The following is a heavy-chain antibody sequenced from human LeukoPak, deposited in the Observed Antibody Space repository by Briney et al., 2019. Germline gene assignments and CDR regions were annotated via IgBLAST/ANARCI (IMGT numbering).Heavy chain of an antibody. CDR2: INHSGST. V-gene: IGHV4-34*01. CDR1: GFTFSSYS. CDR3: ARGYSSGWHFWFDP. D-gene: IGHD6-19*01. J-gene: IGHJ5*02. Sequence: PGGSLRLSCAASGFTFSSYSMNWVRQPPGKGLEWIGEINHSGSTNYNPSLKSRVTISVDTSKNQFSLKLSSVTAADTAVYYCARGYSSGWHFWFDPWGQGTLVTVSS.